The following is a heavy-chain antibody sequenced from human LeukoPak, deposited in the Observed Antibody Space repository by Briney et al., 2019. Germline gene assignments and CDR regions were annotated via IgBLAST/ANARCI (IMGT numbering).Heavy chain of an antibody. CDR3: AREEYYYDSSGYSPYYYYYGMDV. D-gene: IGHD3-22*01. Sequence: GASVKVSCKASGGTFSSYAISWVRQAPGQGLEWMGGIIPIFGTANYAQKFQGRVTITADEPTSTAYMELSSLRSEDTAVYYCAREEYYYDSSGYSPYYYYYGMDVWGQGTTVTVSS. J-gene: IGHJ6*02. CDR2: IIPIFGTA. CDR1: GGTFSSYA. V-gene: IGHV1-69*01.